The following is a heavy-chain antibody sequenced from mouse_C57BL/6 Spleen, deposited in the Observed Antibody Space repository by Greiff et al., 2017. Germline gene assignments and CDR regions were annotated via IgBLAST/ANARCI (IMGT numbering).Heavy chain of an antibody. CDR2: IYPSDSET. V-gene: IGHV1-61*01. D-gene: IGHD1-1*01. Sequence: QVQLKQPGAELVRPGSSVKLSCKASGYTFTSYWMDWVKQRPGQGLEWIGNIYPSDSETHYNQKFKDKATLTVDKSSSTAYMQLSSLTSEDSAVYYCARMRLYYGSSSWYFDVWGTGTTVTVSS. CDR3: ARMRLYYGSSSWYFDV. CDR1: GYTFTSYW. J-gene: IGHJ1*03.